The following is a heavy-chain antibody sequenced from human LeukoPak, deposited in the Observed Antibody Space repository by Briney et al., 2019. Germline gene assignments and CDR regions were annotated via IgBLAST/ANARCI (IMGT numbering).Heavy chain of an antibody. J-gene: IGHJ4*02. Sequence: SETLSLTCTVSGGSISSGDYYWSWIRQPPGKGLEWIGYTYYSGSTYYNPSLKSRVTISVDTSKNQFSPKLSSVTAADTAVYYCAREAYSSGWPYFDYWGQGTLVTVSS. D-gene: IGHD6-19*01. CDR1: GGSISSGDYY. CDR3: AREAYSSGWPYFDY. V-gene: IGHV4-30-4*01. CDR2: TYYSGST.